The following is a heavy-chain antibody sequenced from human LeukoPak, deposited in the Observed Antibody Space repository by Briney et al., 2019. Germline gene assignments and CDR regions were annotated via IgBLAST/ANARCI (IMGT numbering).Heavy chain of an antibody. CDR1: GGSVSSGVYY. CDR3: ASGGGSGWYPHDY. J-gene: IGHJ4*02. D-gene: IGHD6-19*01. V-gene: IGHV4-61*08. Sequence: SETLSLTCTVSGGSVSSGVYYWSWIRQPPGKGLEWIGYIYYSGSTNYNPSLKSRVTISVDTSKNQFSLKLSSVTAADTAVYYCASGGGSGWYPHDYWGQGTLVTVSS. CDR2: IYYSGST.